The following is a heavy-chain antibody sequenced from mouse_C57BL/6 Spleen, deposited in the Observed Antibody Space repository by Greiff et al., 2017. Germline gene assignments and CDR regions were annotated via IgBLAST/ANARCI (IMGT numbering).Heavy chain of an antibody. CDR3: ARWGHYGSTLYFDV. D-gene: IGHD1-1*01. V-gene: IGHV1-72*01. Sequence: QVQLQQPGAELVKPGASVKLSCKASGYTFTSYWMHWVKQRPGRGLEWIGRIDPNRGGTKYNEKFKSKATLTVDKPSSTAYMQLSGLTSEDSAVYYCARWGHYGSTLYFDVWGTGTTVTVSS. CDR2: IDPNRGGT. J-gene: IGHJ1*03. CDR1: GYTFTSYW.